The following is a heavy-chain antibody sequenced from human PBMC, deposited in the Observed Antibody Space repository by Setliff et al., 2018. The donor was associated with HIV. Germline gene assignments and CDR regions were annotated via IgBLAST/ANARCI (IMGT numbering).Heavy chain of an antibody. CDR1: GFSLRTYS. V-gene: IGHV3-48*01. J-gene: IGHJ4*02. D-gene: IGHD1-26*01. CDR3: TTDLGSGRFSWNNK. CDR2: ISSDSRTT. Sequence: GGSLRLSCIASGFSLRTYSMNWVRQAPGKGLEWISYISSDSRTTYYADSVKGRFTISRDDAKTSLSRQMNSLKTEDTAIDYCTTDLGSGRFSWNNKWGQGTLVTVSS.